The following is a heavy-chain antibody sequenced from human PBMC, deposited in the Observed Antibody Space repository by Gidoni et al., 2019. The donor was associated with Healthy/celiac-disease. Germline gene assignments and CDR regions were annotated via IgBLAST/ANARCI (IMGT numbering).Heavy chain of an antibody. D-gene: IGHD4-17*01. CDR3: ARGGTVYGDYVEYFDY. Sequence: EVQLVESGGGLVQPGGSLRLSCAASGFTFSSYWMSWVRQAPGKGLEWVANIKQDGSEKYYVDSVKGRFTISRDNAKNSLYLQMNSLRAEDTAVYYCARGGTVYGDYVEYFDYWGQGTLVTVSS. V-gene: IGHV3-7*01. J-gene: IGHJ4*02. CDR2: IKQDGSEK. CDR1: GFTFSSYW.